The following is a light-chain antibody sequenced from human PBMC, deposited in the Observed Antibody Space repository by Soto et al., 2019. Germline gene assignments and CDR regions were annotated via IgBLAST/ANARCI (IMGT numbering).Light chain of an antibody. J-gene: IGKJ1*01. CDR3: QQYNNWPRT. CDR1: QSVSSN. Sequence: EIVMTQSPATLSVSPGERATNSCRASQSVSSNLAWYQQKPGQAPRLLIYGASTRATDIPARFSGSGSGTEFTLTISSLQSEDFAVYYCQQYNNWPRTFGQGT. V-gene: IGKV3-15*01. CDR2: GAS.